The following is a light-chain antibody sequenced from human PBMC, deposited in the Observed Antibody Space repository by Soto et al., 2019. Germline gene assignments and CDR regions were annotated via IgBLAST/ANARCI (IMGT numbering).Light chain of an antibody. CDR1: SSDVGTYNL. CDR3: CSYGRSPTCVE. V-gene: IGLV2-23*01. J-gene: IGLJ2*01. Sequence: QSALTQPASVSGSPGQSITISCTGTSSDVGTYNLVSWYQQHPGTAPKLIIYDATKRPSGVSDRFSGSKSGNTASLTISGLQAEDEADYYCCSYGRSPTCVEFGGGNKLTVL. CDR2: DAT.